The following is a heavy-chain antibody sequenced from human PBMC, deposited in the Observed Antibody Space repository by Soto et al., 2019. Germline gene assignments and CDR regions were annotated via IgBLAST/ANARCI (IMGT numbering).Heavy chain of an antibody. V-gene: IGHV1-3*01. CDR3: ARGLASYYGLDV. CDR1: GYTFTRFA. Sequence: QVQRVQSGTEVKKPGASVKVSCKASGYTFTRFAMHWVRQAPGQRLEWLGWINGGNGDTRYSQKFRGRVTIARDTSASTAYMELSGLRFEDTSVYYCARGLASYYGLDVWGQGTTVTVS. J-gene: IGHJ6*02. CDR2: INGGNGDT.